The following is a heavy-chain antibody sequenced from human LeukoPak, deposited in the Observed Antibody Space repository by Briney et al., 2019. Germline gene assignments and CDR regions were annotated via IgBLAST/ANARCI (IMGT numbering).Heavy chain of an antibody. J-gene: IGHJ4*02. CDR1: GYTFTIYY. CDR2: INPSGGST. V-gene: IGHV1-46*01. Sequence: GASVTVSCTASGYTFTIYYMHWVRQAPGQGLEWMGIINPSGGSTSYAQKFQGRVTMTRDTSTSTVYMELSSLRSEDTAVYYCARDPSGDYAMFDYWGQGTLVTVSS. CDR3: ARDPSGDYAMFDY. D-gene: IGHD4-17*01.